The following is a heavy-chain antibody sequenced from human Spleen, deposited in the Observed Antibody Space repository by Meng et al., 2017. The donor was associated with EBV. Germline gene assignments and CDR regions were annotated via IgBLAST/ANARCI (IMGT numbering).Heavy chain of an antibody. J-gene: IGHJ4*02. CDR3: AGVKRSWGSYFDY. V-gene: IGHV1-69-2*01. D-gene: IGHD3-16*01. Sequence: VQLLHPGAELKKPGATVKPSSKVSGYTFTDYYMHWVQQAPGKGLEWMGLVDPEDCETIYAEKFQGRVTITADTSTDTAYMELSSLRSEDTAVYYCAGVKRSWGSYFDYCGQGTLVTVSS. CDR1: GYTFTDYY. CDR2: VDPEDCET.